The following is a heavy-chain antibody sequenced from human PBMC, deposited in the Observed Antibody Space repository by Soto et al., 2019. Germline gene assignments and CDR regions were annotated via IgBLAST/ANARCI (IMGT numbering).Heavy chain of an antibody. V-gene: IGHV3-30-3*02. CDR3: AKINLPGPYYYYYYMDV. J-gene: IGHJ6*03. D-gene: IGHD3-10*01. CDR2: ISYDGSNK. CDR1: GFTFSSYA. Sequence: GGSLRLSCAASGFTFSSYAMHWVRQAPGKGLEWVAVISYDGSNKYYADSVKGRFTISRDNSKNTLYLQMNSLRAEDTAVYYCAKINLPGPYYYYYYMDVWGKGTTVTVSS.